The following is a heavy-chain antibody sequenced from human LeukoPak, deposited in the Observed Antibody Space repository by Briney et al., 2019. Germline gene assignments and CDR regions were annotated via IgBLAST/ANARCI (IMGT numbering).Heavy chain of an antibody. CDR3: AKERWEQTRDDYFDC. CDR1: GFTFSNYG. CDR2: ISGSGGIT. D-gene: IGHD4-23*01. J-gene: IGHJ4*02. Sequence: GGPLRLSCAASGFTFSNYGMSWVRQAPGKGLEWVSGISGSGGITFYADSVKGRFTISRDNSRNTLFLQMNSLRAEDTAIYYCAKERWEQTRDDYFDCWGQGTLVTVSS. V-gene: IGHV3-23*01.